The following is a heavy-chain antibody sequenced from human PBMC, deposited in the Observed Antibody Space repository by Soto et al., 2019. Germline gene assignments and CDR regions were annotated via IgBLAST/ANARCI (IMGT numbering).Heavy chain of an antibody. V-gene: IGHV3-48*02. CDR2: ISSSSSTI. J-gene: IGHJ5*02. D-gene: IGHD6-13*01. Sequence: LRLSCAASVFTFSSYSMNWVRQAPGKGLEWVSYISSSSSTIYYADSVKGRSTISRDNAKNSLYLQMNSLRDEDTAVYYCARNSGSSSWYHQNWFDPWGQGTLVTVSS. CDR3: ARNSGSSSWYHQNWFDP. CDR1: VFTFSSYS.